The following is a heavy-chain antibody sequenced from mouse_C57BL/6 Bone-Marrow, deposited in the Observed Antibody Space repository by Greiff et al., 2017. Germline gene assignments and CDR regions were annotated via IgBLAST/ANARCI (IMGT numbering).Heavy chain of an antibody. CDR1: GYTFTSYW. J-gene: IGHJ4*01. CDR3: MLRWGYYAMYY. CDR2: IDPSDSYT. V-gene: IGHV1-59*01. Sequence: QVQLQQPGAELVRPGTSVKLSCKASGYTFTSYWMHWVKQRPGQGLEWIGVIDPSDSYTNYNQKFKGKATLTVDTSSSTAYMQLSSLTSEDSAVYYCMLRWGYYAMYYWGQGTSVTVSS. D-gene: IGHD2-3*01.